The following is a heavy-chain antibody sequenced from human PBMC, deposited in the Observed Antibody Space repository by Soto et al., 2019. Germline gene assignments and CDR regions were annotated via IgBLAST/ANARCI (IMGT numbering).Heavy chain of an antibody. CDR2: IRSKANSYAT. CDR3: TRPYASGDY. J-gene: IGHJ4*02. V-gene: IGHV3-73*02. Sequence: EVQLVESGGALVQPGWSLKLSCAASGFTFSASSMHWVRQASGKGLEWLVRIRSKANSYATAYAASVTGRFTISRDDSKPTACLQITSLRTEDTAVYYCTRPYASGDYWGQGTLVTVSS. CDR1: GFTFSASS. D-gene: IGHD4-17*01.